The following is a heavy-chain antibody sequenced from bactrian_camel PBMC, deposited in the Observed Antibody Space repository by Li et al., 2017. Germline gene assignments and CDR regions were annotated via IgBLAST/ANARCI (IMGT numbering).Heavy chain of an antibody. J-gene: IGHJ4*01. CDR1: GYTYSSYC. CDR2: IWGPDHST. CDR3: ARRLRTHITYWELPTSYEY. D-gene: IGHD1*01. Sequence: HVQLVESGGGSVQAGGSLTLSSVLSGYTYSSYCMAWFRQTPGKEREGVALIWGPDHSTYYLDSVKGRFIDSQDNEKNTVFLQMNSLKSEDSGMYFCARRLRTHITYWELPTSYEYWGQGTQVTV. V-gene: IGHV3S6*01.